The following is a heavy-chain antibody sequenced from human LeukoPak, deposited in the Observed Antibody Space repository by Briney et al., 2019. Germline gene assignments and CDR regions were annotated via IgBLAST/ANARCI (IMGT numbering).Heavy chain of an antibody. J-gene: IGHJ4*02. CDR1: GFTFSNYA. CDR3: AKDLGYCSSTSCFLDY. V-gene: IGHV3-23*01. Sequence: QTGGSLRLSCAASGFTFSNYAMSWVRQAPGKGLEWVLAISGSGGSTYYADSVKGRFTISRDNSKNTLYLQMNSLRAEDTAVYYCAKDLGYCSSTSCFLDYWGQGTLVTVSS. D-gene: IGHD2-2*01. CDR2: ISGSGGST.